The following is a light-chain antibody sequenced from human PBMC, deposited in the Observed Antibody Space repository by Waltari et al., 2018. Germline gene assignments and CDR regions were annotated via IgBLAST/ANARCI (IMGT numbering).Light chain of an antibody. J-gene: IGKJ4*01. CDR3: QRYSSYPST. CDR1: QYINTW. Sequence: DIQMTQSPSTLSVFVGDRVTITCRASQYINTWLALYQQQPGEAPKLLISKESRLGHEVPLSIISSRFCTTFSLTIISRQPHEASTFYYQRYSSYPSTFGGGTMLEIK. CDR2: KES. V-gene: IGKV1-5*03.